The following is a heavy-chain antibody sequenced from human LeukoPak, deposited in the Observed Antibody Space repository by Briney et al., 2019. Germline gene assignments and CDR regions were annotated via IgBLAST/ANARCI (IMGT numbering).Heavy chain of an antibody. CDR3: ARTIYYYESTSYFSDAFDV. CDR2: ISPTSAYI. J-gene: IGHJ3*01. CDR1: GFTLSGHS. D-gene: IGHD3-22*01. V-gene: IGHV3-21*01. Sequence: QAGGSLRLSCAATGFTLSGHSMNWVRQAPWKGLDWVSSISPTSAYIYYQDSVKGRFTISRDDAKNSLYLEMDSLRAEDTAVYYCARTIYYYESTSYFSDAFDVWGQGTMVTVSS.